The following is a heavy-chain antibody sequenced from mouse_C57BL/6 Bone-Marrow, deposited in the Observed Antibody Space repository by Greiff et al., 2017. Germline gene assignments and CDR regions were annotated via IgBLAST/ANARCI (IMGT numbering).Heavy chain of an antibody. J-gene: IGHJ3*01. Sequence: EVKLVESGPVLVKPGASVKMSCKASGYTFTDYYMNWVKQSHGKSLEWIGVINPYNGGTSYNQKFKGKATLTVDKSSSTAYMELNSLTSEDSAVYYCARMSNPFAYWGQGTLVTVSA. D-gene: IGHD2-5*01. V-gene: IGHV1-19*01. CDR2: INPYNGGT. CDR3: ARMSNPFAY. CDR1: GYTFTDYY.